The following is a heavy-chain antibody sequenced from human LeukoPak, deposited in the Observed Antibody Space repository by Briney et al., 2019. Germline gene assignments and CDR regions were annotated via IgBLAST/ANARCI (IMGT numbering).Heavy chain of an antibody. CDR3: ARVNPYDFWSDLTYYFDY. J-gene: IGHJ4*02. Sequence: ASVKVSCKASGYTFTGYYMHWVRQAPGQGLEWMGWINPNSGGTNYAQKFQGRVTMTRDTSNSTAYMELSRLRSDDTAVYYCARVNPYDFWSDLTYYFDYWGQGTLVTVSS. CDR2: INPNSGGT. V-gene: IGHV1-2*02. D-gene: IGHD3-3*01. CDR1: GYTFTGYY.